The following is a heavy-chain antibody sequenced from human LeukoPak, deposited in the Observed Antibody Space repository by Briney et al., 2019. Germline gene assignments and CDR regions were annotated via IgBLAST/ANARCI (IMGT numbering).Heavy chain of an antibody. CDR3: TRGSYDFWSGSQVDY. D-gene: IGHD3-3*01. J-gene: IGHJ4*02. CDR2: IYPGDSDT. CDR1: GYSFTNYW. Sequence: GESLKISCKGSGYSFTNYWIGWVRQMPGKGLEWMGIIYPGDSDTRYSPSFQGQVTISADKSISTAYLQWSSLKASDTAMYYCTRGSYDFWSGSQVDYWGQGTLVTVSS. V-gene: IGHV5-51*01.